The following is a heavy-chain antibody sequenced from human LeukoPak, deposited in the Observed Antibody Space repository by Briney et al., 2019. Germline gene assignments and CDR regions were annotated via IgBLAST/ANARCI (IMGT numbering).Heavy chain of an antibody. J-gene: IGHJ4*02. CDR3: ARERGTTQPFDY. V-gene: IGHV1-69*05. D-gene: IGHD1-7*01. CDR1: GGTFGSYA. CDR2: IIPIFGTA. Sequence: PVKVSCKASGGTFGSYAISWVRQAPGQGLEWMGGIIPIFGTANYAQKFQGRVTITTDESTSTAYMELSSLGSEDTAVYYCARERGTTQPFDYWGQGTLVTVSS.